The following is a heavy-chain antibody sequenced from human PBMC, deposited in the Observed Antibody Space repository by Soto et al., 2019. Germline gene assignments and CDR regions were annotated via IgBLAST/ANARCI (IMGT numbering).Heavy chain of an antibody. Sequence: QVQLVQSGAEVKKPGASVKVSCKASGYTFTSYGISWVRQAPGQALERMGWLTAYNGNTNYAQKLQGRVTMTTDTSTLTASMDLRSLRSDATAVYYCARGGTNAPPWFVDAFDIWGQGTMVTVSS. V-gene: IGHV1-18*01. CDR3: ARGGTNAPPWFVDAFDI. J-gene: IGHJ3*02. CDR2: LTAYNGNT. CDR1: GYTFTSYG. D-gene: IGHD3-22*01.